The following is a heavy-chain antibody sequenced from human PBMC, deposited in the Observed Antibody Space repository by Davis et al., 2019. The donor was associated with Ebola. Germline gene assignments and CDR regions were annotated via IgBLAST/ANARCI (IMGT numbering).Heavy chain of an antibody. CDR1: GFTFSSYA. CDR3: ACWDEYHDSRGYYYFDY. J-gene: IGHJ4*02. CDR2: ISGSGGST. D-gene: IGHD3-22*01. Sequence: GGSLRLSCAASGFTFSSYAMSWVRQAPGKGLEWVSAISGSGGSTYYADSVKGRFTISRDNSKNTLYLQMNSLRAEDTAVYYCACWDEYHDSRGYYYFDYWGQGTLVTVSS. V-gene: IGHV3-23*01.